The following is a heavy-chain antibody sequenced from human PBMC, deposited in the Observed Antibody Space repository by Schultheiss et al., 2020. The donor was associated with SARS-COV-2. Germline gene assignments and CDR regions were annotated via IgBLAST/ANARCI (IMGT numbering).Heavy chain of an antibody. CDR2: IWYDGSNK. CDR1: GFTFSSYG. Sequence: GGSLRLSCAASGFTFSSYGMQWVRQAPGKGLEWVAVIWYDGSNKYYADSVKGRFTISRDNSKNTLYLQMNSLRAEDTAVYYCANQQTPIYSSGWVYYFDYWGQGTLVTVSS. CDR3: ANQQTPIYSSGWVYYFDY. J-gene: IGHJ4*02. V-gene: IGHV3-30*02. D-gene: IGHD6-19*01.